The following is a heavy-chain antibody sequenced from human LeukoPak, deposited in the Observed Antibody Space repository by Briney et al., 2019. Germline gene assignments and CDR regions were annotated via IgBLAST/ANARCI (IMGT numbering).Heavy chain of an antibody. CDR2: IKQDGSEK. CDR3: ARRVPSQVVTDYFDY. Sequence: PGGSLRLSCAASGFTFSSYWMSWVRQAPGKGLEWVANIKQDGSEKYYVDSVEGRFTISRDNARNSLFLQMNSLRAEDTAVYYCARRVPSQVVTDYFDYWGQGTLVTVSS. D-gene: IGHD3-22*01. CDR1: GFTFSSYW. V-gene: IGHV3-7*01. J-gene: IGHJ4*02.